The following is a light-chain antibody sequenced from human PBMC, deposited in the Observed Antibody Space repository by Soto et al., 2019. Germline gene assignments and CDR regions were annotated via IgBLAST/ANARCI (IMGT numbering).Light chain of an antibody. V-gene: IGKV3D-15*01. CDR1: QTVRDN. J-gene: IGKJ2*01. CDR3: QQRSNWPRGT. CDR2: GAT. Sequence: EVVMTQSPATLSVSPGERATLSCRASQTVRDNLGWYQQKPGQPPRLLIYGATTRATGIPARFSGSGSGTEFTLTISSLQSEDFAVYYCQQRSNWPRGTFGQGTKLEIK.